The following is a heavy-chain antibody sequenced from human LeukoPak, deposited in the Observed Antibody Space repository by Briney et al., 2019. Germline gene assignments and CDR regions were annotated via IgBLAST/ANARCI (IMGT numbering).Heavy chain of an antibody. CDR2: ISSRGSAI. J-gene: IGHJ4*02. Sequence: GGSLRLSCAASGFTFSSYAMSWVRQAPGKGLEWVSYISSRGSAIYYADSVKGRFTISRDNSANTLYLRMNGLRAEDTAFYYCATLPRGPTGYVGYGGEDYWGQGTLVTVSS. CDR3: ATLPRGPTGYVGYGGEDY. V-gene: IGHV3-23*01. CDR1: GFTFSSYA. D-gene: IGHD5-12*01.